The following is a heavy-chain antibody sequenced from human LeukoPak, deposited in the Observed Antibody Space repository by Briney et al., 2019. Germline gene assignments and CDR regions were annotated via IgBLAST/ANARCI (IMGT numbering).Heavy chain of an antibody. CDR2: INPNSGGT. Sequence: ASVRVSCKASGYTFTCYYMHWVRQAPGQGLEWMGWINPNSGGTNYAQKFQGRVTMTRDTSISTAYMELSRLRSDDTAVYYCARDQPVIAAAQYNWFDPWGQGTLVTVSS. CDR3: ARDQPVIAAAQYNWFDP. V-gene: IGHV1-2*02. D-gene: IGHD6-13*01. CDR1: GYTFTCYY. J-gene: IGHJ5*02.